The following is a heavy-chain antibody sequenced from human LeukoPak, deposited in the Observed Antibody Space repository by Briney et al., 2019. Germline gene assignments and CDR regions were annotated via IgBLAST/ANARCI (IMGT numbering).Heavy chain of an antibody. CDR2: FSGSSTST. CDR3: AKDWSRGLLHYYDSSGYGYFDY. CDR1: GFTFSSYS. V-gene: IGHV3-23*01. Sequence: GGSLRLSCAASGFTFSSYSMNWVRQAPGKGLEWVSAFSGSSTSTYYADSVKGRFTISRDNFKNTLYLQMNTLRTEDTAVYYCAKDWSRGLLHYYDSSGYGYFDYWGQGTLVTVSS. J-gene: IGHJ4*02. D-gene: IGHD3-22*01.